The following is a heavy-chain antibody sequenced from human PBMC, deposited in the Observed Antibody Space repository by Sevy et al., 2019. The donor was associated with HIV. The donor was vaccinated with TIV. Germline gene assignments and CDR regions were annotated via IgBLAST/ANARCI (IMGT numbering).Heavy chain of an antibody. V-gene: IGHV3-30*02. Sequence: RGSLRLSCAASGFTFSSYGMHWVRQAPGKGLEWVALIWCDGNHNYYADSVKGRFTISRDNANHMLYLEVSSLRAEDKAVYYCVRGQDYFGSDSSNLASWGQGPLVPVSS. CDR1: GFTFSSYG. CDR3: VRGQDYFGSDSSNLAS. D-gene: IGHD3-10*01. CDR2: IWCDGNHN. J-gene: IGHJ4*02.